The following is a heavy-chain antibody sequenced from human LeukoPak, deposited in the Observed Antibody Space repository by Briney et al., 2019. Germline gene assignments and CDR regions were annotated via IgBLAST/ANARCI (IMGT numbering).Heavy chain of an antibody. CDR3: GAATRYLAYYVDY. Sequence: HPGGSLRLSCAASRFTFSICGMHWVRKAPGKGLEWIAVISSDGTNKYYADSVRGRFTISRHNSKDTLYLQMRSLRIEDTAMYHCGAATRYLAYYVDYWGQGTLVTVSS. J-gene: IGHJ4*02. CDR1: RFTFSICG. CDR2: ISSDGTNK. V-gene: IGHV3-30*03. D-gene: IGHD3-3*01.